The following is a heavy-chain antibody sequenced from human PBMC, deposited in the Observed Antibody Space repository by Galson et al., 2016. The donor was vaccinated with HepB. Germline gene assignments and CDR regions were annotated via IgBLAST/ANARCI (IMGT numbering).Heavy chain of an antibody. CDR2: ISYDGSNK. CDR3: AKGRFLESLYYYYGVDV. Sequence: SLRLSCAASGFTFGSYDMHWVRQAPGKGLEWVAVISYDGSNKYYADSVKGRFTISRDSSKNTLYLQMNSLRAEDTAVYYCAKGRFLESLYYYYGVDVWGQGTTVTVSS. J-gene: IGHJ6*02. D-gene: IGHD3-3*01. V-gene: IGHV3-30*18. CDR1: GFTFGSYD.